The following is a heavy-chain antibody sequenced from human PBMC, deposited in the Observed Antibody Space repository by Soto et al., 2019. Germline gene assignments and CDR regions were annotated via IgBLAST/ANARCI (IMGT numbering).Heavy chain of an antibody. V-gene: IGHV4-34*12. CDR3: ARASADRTGTTFFDY. Sequence: QVQLQQWGAGLLKPSETLSLSCAVYGGSFSGHYWSWIRQPPGKGLAWIGEIMHSGSTNYNPSLKRRVTISVDTSKNQISLKVSSVTAADTALYYCARASADRTGTTFFDYWGQGTRVTVSS. J-gene: IGHJ4*02. CDR1: GGSFSGHY. D-gene: IGHD1-1*01. CDR2: IMHSGST.